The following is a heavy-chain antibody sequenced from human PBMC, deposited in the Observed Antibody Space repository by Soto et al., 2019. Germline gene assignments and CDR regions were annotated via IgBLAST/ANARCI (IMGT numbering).Heavy chain of an antibody. CDR2: ISYDGSNK. V-gene: IGHV3-30*03. D-gene: IGHD3-3*01. CDR1: GFTFSSYG. CDR3: ARVDYDFWSGYSPPFDH. Sequence: GGSLRLSCAASGFTFSSYGMHWVRQAPGKGLEWVAVISYDGSNKYYADSVKGRFTISRDNSKNTLYLQMNSLRAEDTAVYYCARVDYDFWSGYSPPFDHWGQGTLVTVSS. J-gene: IGHJ4*02.